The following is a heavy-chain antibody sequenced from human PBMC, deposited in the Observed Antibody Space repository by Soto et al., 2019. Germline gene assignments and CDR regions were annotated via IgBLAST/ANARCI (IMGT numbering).Heavy chain of an antibody. Sequence: QLHLVQSGAVVKKPGASVTVSCSASGYPVTAYYMHWVRQAPGRGLEWMGGINPATGAAKYTQTFQGRVTMTRDTSTSTVFMELSGLTSEDTAVFYCARGGGVGVAGSAGFDMWGQGTLVTVSS. CDR1: GYPVTAYY. CDR3: ARGGGVGVAGSAGFDM. CDR2: INPATGAA. J-gene: IGHJ3*02. V-gene: IGHV1-2*02. D-gene: IGHD3-3*01.